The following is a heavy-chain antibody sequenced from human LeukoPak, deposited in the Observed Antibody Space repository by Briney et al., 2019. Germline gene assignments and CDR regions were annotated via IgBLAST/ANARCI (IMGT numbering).Heavy chain of an antibody. D-gene: IGHD1-1*01. CDR1: GYSISSGYY. CDR2: IYHSGST. CDR3: NMENY. J-gene: IGHJ4*02. V-gene: IGHV4-38-2*02. Sequence: PSETLSLTCTVSGYSISSGYYWGWIRQPPGKGLEWIGSIYHSGSTYYNPSLKSRVTISVDTSKNQFSLKLSSVTAADTAVYYCNMENYWGQGTLVTVSS.